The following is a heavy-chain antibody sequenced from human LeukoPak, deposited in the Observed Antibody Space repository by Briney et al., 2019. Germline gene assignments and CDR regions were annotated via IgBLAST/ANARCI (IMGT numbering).Heavy chain of an antibody. V-gene: IGHV4-31*03. Sequence: SETLSLTGTVSGDSISSGAYYWTWIRQLPGRALEWIANINHSGNTYYNPSLRSRVSLSADTSQNQFSLRLTSVTAADTAVYYCARIGARAVVVINLIHAFDIWGQGTMVAVSS. CDR3: ARIGARAVVVINLIHAFDI. CDR2: INHSGNT. D-gene: IGHD3-22*01. J-gene: IGHJ3*02. CDR1: GDSISSGAYY.